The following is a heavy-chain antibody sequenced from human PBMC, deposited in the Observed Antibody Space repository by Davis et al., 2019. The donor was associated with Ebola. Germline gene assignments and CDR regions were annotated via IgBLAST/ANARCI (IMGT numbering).Heavy chain of an antibody. CDR2: IYYSGST. Sequence: SETLSLTCAVSGYSISSSNWWGWIRQPPGKGLEWIGYIYYSGSTYYNPSLKSRLTISLDTSKNQFSLKLSSVAAADTAVYYCARLKQRGGSSSSGNLDYYYYGMDVWGQGTTVTVSS. J-gene: IGHJ6*02. CDR3: ARLKQRGGSSSSGNLDYYYYGMDV. CDR1: GYSISSSNW. D-gene: IGHD6-6*01. V-gene: IGHV4-28*01.